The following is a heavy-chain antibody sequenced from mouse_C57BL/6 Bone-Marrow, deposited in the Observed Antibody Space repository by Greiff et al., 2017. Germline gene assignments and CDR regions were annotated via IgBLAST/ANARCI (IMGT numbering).Heavy chain of an antibody. CDR3: ARAVYYLDY. D-gene: IGHD3-3*01. Sequence: QVQLQQPGAELVRPGSSVKLSCKASGYTFTSYWMDWVKQRPGQGLEWIGNIYPSDSETHYNQKFKDKATLTVDKSSSTAYMQLSSLTSEDSAVYYCARAVYYLDYWGQGTTLTVSS. CDR1: GYTFTSYW. CDR2: IYPSDSET. J-gene: IGHJ2*01. V-gene: IGHV1-61*01.